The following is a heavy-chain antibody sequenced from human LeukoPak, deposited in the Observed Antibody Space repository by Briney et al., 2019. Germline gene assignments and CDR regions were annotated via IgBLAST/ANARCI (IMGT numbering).Heavy chain of an antibody. Sequence: ASVKVSCKASGYIFTAYYMHWVRQAPGQGLEWMGWINPNSNDTNYAQRFQGRVTMTRDTSTSTVYMELSSLRSEDTAVYYCARTPQDSSGYYQLDFWGQGTLVTVSS. D-gene: IGHD3-22*01. J-gene: IGHJ4*02. CDR1: GYIFTAYY. V-gene: IGHV1-2*02. CDR2: INPNSNDT. CDR3: ARTPQDSSGYYQLDF.